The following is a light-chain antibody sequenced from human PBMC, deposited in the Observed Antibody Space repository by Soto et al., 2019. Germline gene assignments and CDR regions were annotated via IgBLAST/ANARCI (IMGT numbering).Light chain of an antibody. CDR3: QQYNSYST. CDR1: QSISTW. V-gene: IGKV1-5*01. Sequence: DIQMTQSPSTLSASVGDSVPITCRASQSISTWLAWYQQKPGKAPKLLIYDASSLESGVPSRFSGSGSGTEFTLTISSLQPEDFASYYCQQYNSYSTFGQGTKVDIK. CDR2: DAS. J-gene: IGKJ1*01.